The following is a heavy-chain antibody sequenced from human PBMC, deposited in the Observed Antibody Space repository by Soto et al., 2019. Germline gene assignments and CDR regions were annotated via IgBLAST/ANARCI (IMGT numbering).Heavy chain of an antibody. CDR2: INPSGGST. D-gene: IGHD3-3*01. V-gene: IGHV1-46*01. CDR3: TTLSITIFGVVLMDV. J-gene: IGHJ6*02. CDR1: GYTFTSYY. Sequence: ASVKVSCKASGYTFTSYYMHWVRQAPGQGLEWMGIINPSGGSTSYAQKFQGRVTMTRDTSTSTVYMELSSLRSEDTAVYYCTTLSITIFGVVLMDVWGQGTTVTVSS.